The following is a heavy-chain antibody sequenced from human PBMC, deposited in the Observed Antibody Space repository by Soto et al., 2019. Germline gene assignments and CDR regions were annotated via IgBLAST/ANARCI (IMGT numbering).Heavy chain of an antibody. CDR1: GGTFSSYT. CDR2: IIPILGIA. J-gene: IGHJ4*02. V-gene: IGHV1-69*08. CDR3: ARDGPTPSGSYS. Sequence: QVQLVQSGAEVKKPGSSVKVSCKASGGTFSSYTISWVRQAPGQGLEWMGRIIPILGIANYAQKFQGRVTITPDKSASTAYMEPSSLRSDDPAVYFCARDGPTPSGSYSWGQGTLRTVSA. D-gene: IGHD1-26*01.